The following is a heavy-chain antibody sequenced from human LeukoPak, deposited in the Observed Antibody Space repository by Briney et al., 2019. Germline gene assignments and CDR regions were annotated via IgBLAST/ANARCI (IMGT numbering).Heavy chain of an antibody. V-gene: IGHV4-61*02. CDR3: ARDRYYDSSGPQD. CDR1: GGSISSGSYY. CDR2: IYTSGST. Sequence: SETLSLTCTVPGGSISSGSYYWSWIRQPAGKGLEWIGRIYTSGSTNYNPSLKSRVTISVDTSKNQFSLKLSSVTAADTAVYYCARDRYYDSSGPQDWGQGTLVTVSS. J-gene: IGHJ4*02. D-gene: IGHD3-22*01.